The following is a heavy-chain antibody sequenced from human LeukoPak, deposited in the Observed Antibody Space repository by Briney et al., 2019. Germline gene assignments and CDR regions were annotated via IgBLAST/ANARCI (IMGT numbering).Heavy chain of an antibody. Sequence: GGSLRLSCAASIYTLNLYEMHWVRQAPGKGLEWVSYISSSGSTIYYADSVKGRFTISRDNAKNSLYLQMNSMRAEDTAVYFFARDDTVIPFDYWGQGTLVTVSS. V-gene: IGHV3-48*03. CDR1: IYTLNLYE. CDR3: ARDDTVIPFDY. J-gene: IGHJ4*02. D-gene: IGHD3-16*02. CDR2: ISSSGSTI.